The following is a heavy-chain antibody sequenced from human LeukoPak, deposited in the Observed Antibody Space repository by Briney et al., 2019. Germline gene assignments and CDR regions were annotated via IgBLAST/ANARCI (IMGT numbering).Heavy chain of an antibody. CDR1: GLTVGTNH. V-gene: IGHV3-66*02. Sequence: PPGGSLRLSCAASGLTVGTNHMTWVRQAPGKGLEWVSVIYGAGTTYYADSVRGRFTISRDNSKNTLYLLMNSLINEDTAVYYCARSPCDAGTCPNWLDSWGQGTPVTVSS. D-gene: IGHD1-1*01. CDR2: IYGAGTT. CDR3: ARSPCDAGTCPNWLDS. J-gene: IGHJ5*01.